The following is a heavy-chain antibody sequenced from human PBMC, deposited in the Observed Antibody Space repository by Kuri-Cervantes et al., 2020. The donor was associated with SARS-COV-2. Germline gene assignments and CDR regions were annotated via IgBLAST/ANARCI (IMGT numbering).Heavy chain of an antibody. V-gene: IGHV4-31*03. CDR1: GGSISSGGYY. CDR2: IYYSGST. Sequence: SETLSLTCTVSGGSISSGGYYWSRIRQHPGKGLEWIGYIYYSGSTYYNPSLKSRVTISVDTSKNQFSLKLSSVTAADTAVYYCARVGYSSGWTHRNYYYYYMDVWGKGTTVTVSS. J-gene: IGHJ6*03. CDR3: ARVGYSSGWTHRNYYYYYMDV. D-gene: IGHD6-19*01.